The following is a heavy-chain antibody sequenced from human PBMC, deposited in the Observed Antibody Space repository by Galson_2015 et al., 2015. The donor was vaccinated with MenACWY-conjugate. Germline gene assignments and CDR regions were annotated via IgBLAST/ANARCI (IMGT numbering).Heavy chain of an antibody. J-gene: IGHJ4*02. Sequence: SLRLSCAASGFTFSSYAMSWVRQAPGKGLEWVSAISGSGGNTYYADSVKGRFSVSRDTSKNTLYMQMNSLRAEDTAIYYCARDRNFYGSGSFGYWGQGTLVTVSS. CDR3: ARDRNFYGSGSFGY. CDR1: GFTFSSYA. CDR2: ISGSGGNT. D-gene: IGHD3-10*01. V-gene: IGHV3-23*01.